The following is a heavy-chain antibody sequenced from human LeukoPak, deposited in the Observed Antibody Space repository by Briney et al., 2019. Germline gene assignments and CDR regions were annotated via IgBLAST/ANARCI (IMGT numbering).Heavy chain of an antibody. J-gene: IGHJ4*02. Sequence: PGGSLRLSCAASGFTFDDYAMHWVRQAPGKGLEWVSGISWNSGSIGYADSVKGRFTISRDNSKNTLYLQMNSLGAEDTAVYYCAREGWRGNKGAVAGFSWGQGTLVTVSS. V-gene: IGHV3-9*01. CDR1: GFTFDDYA. CDR3: AREGWRGNKGAVAGFS. D-gene: IGHD6-19*01. CDR2: ISWNSGSI.